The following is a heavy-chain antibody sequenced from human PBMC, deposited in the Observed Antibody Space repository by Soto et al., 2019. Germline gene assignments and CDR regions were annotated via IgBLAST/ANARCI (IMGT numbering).Heavy chain of an antibody. CDR2: IYYSGST. CDR1: GGSISSYY. D-gene: IGHD5-12*01. CDR3: ARGPDIVAKKFDY. V-gene: IGHV4-59*01. Sequence: SETLSLTCTVSGGSISSYYWSWIRQPPGKGLEWIGYIYYSGSTNYNPSLKSRVTISVDTSKNQFSLKLSSVTAADTAVYYCARGPDIVAKKFDYWGQGTLVTVSS. J-gene: IGHJ4*02.